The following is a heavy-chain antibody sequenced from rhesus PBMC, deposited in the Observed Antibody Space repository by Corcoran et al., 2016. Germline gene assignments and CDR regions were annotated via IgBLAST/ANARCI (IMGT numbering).Heavy chain of an antibody. D-gene: IGHD3-9*01. CDR2: IPPNNRNT. Sequence: QVQLVQSGGDMKQPGASVMLSCNPSGYSFTSYYLHWVRQAPGKGLERREVIPPNNRNTGYAPTLQGRVTITTDSSTRTAYMELRSLRSEDTGVYYCSRASRGGYFDFWGQGVLVTVSS. V-gene: IGHV1-180*01. J-gene: IGHJ4*01. CDR1: GYSFTSYY. CDR3: SRASRGGYFDF.